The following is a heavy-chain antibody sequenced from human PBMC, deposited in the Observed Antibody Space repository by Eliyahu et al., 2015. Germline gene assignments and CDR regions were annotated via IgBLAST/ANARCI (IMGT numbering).Heavy chain of an antibody. J-gene: IGHJ2*01. CDR3: ARERGYLDL. Sequence: EVQLVESGGGLVQPGGSLRLSCAASGFTFSSYSMNWVRQAPGKGLEWVSYISSSSSTIYDADSVKGRFTISRDNAKNSLYLQMNTLRAEDTAVYYCARERGYLDLWGRGTLVTVSS. CDR2: ISSSSSTI. CDR1: GFTFSSYS. V-gene: IGHV3-48*01.